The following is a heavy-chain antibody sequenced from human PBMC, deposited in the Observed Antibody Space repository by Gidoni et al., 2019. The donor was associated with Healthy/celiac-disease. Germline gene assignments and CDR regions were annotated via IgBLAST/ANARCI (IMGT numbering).Heavy chain of an antibody. J-gene: IGHJ4*02. V-gene: IGHV3-21*01. CDR3: ARGAMVQGVIGWRPFDY. CDR2: ISSSSSYI. Sequence: EVQLVESGGGLVKPGGSLRLSCAASGFTFSSYSMNWVRQAPGKGLEWVSYISSSSSYIYYADSVKGRVTISRDNAKNSLYLQMNSLRAEDTAVDYCARGAMVQGVIGWRPFDYWGQGTLVTVSS. D-gene: IGHD3-10*01. CDR1: GFTFSSYS.